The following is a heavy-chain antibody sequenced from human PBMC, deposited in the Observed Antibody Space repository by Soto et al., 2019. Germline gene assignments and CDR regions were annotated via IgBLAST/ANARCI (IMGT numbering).Heavy chain of an antibody. CDR1: GGSISSGGYY. D-gene: IGHD3-10*01. CDR3: ARGRVVYGMDV. Sequence: SETLSLTCTVSGGSISSGGYYWSWIRQHPGKGLEWIGYIYYSGSTYYNPSLKSRVTISVDTSKNQFSLKLSSVTAADTAVYYCARGRVVYGMDVWGQGTTVTVSS. CDR2: IYYSGST. J-gene: IGHJ6*02. V-gene: IGHV4-31*03.